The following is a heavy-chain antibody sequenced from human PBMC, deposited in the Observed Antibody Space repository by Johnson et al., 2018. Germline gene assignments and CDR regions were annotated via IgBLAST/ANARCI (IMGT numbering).Heavy chain of an antibody. D-gene: IGHD3-22*01. CDR2: ISHDEIDK. V-gene: IGHV3-30-3*01. CDR1: GVTLSNCI. CDR3: AREAYSSGRAGIFAI. Sequence: VQLVESGGGVVQPGTSLRLSCGVSGVTLSNCIMHWVRQAPGKGLEWVALISHDEIDKQYGDSAKDRFTISRDISKNTGYLQMNSLRDEDTAVYYCAREAYSSGRAGIFAIWGQGTMVTVSS. J-gene: IGHJ3*02.